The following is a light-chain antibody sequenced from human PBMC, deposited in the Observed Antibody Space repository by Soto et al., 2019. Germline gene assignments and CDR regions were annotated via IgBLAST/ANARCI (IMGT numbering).Light chain of an antibody. V-gene: IGKV1-6*01. CDR1: QGIGTD. J-gene: IGKJ1*01. Sequence: AIQMTQSPSSLSASVGDSISNTCRASQGIGTDLGWYRQKPGKAPKLLIYAASRLHTGVPSNFSGSRSGTDFTLTISNLQPDDFATYYCLQNSNYPWTFGQGTKVDIK. CDR2: AAS. CDR3: LQNSNYPWT.